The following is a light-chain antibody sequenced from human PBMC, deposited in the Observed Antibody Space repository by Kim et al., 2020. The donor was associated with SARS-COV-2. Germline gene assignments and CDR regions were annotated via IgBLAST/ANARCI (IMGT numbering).Light chain of an antibody. Sequence: SYELTQPHSVSVSPGQKATITCSGDKSREKYACWYQQKAGQSPVLVIYQDTKRPSGIPDRFSGSNSGNAATLTISGTQAMDEADYYCPVWDSGTVVFGGGTNVTVL. J-gene: IGLJ2*01. CDR3: PVWDSGTVV. CDR2: QDT. V-gene: IGLV3-1*01. CDR1: KSREKY.